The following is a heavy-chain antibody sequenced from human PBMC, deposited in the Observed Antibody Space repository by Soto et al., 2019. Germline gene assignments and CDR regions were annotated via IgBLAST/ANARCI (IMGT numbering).Heavy chain of an antibody. D-gene: IGHD2-15*01. CDR1: GFTVSSKY. CDR2: IQSGGPT. J-gene: IGHJ6*04. CDR3: ARDDVLCDGGRCYGVPLYV. V-gene: IGHV3-66*01. Sequence: EVHLVESGGGLVQPGGSLRLSCAASGFTVSSKYMSWVRQAPGKGLEWVSLIQSGGPTYYADSVKGRFTISRDTSENTLHLQIDSLRAEDTAVYYCARDDVLCDGGRCYGVPLYVWGKGTTVTFSS.